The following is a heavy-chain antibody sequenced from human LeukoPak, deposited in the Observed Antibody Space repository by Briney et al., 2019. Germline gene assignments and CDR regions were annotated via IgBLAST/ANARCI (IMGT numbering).Heavy chain of an antibody. V-gene: IGHV1-8*01. Sequence: ASVKVSCKASGYTFTSYDINWVRQATGQGLEWMGWMNPNSGNTGYAQKFQGRVTMTEDTSTDTAYMELSSLRSEDTAVYYCVTGLIVRRAYFFQHWGQGTLVTVSS. CDR1: GYTFTSYD. CDR3: VTGLIVRRAYFFQH. CDR2: MNPNSGNT. D-gene: IGHD3-10*01. J-gene: IGHJ1*01.